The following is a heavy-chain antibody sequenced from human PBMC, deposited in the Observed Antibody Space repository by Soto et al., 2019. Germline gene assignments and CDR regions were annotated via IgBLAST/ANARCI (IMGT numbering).Heavy chain of an antibody. CDR1: GFTFSDHS. CDR3: ARFETVTLRGGDD. D-gene: IGHD4-17*01. J-gene: IGHJ4*02. V-gene: IGHV3-21*06. CDR2: ISGNAIHI. Sequence: GESLKISCTTSGFTFSDHSINWVRQAPGRGLEWVSSISGNAIHILYADSVRGRFSISRDGARNSVYLQMNSLRDDDTAVYYCARFETVTLRGGDDWGQGTLVTVSS.